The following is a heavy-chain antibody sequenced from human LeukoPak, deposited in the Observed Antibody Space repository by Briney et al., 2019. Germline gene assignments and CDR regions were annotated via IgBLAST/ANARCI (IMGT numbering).Heavy chain of an antibody. Sequence: GGSLRLSCAASGFTFRNHGMHWVRQAPGKGLEWVAVIWYGGSNQYYADTVKGRFTISRGNSKNTLYLQLTSLRAEDTAVYYCARDIASVRMDVWGQGTTVTVSS. CDR1: GFTFRNHG. CDR3: ARDIASVRMDV. D-gene: IGHD2-15*01. J-gene: IGHJ6*02. V-gene: IGHV3-33*01. CDR2: IWYGGSNQ.